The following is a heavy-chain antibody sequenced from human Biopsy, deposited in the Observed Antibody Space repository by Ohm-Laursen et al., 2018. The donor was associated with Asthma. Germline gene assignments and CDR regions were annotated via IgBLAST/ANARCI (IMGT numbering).Heavy chain of an antibody. J-gene: IGHJ6*02. D-gene: IGHD3-3*01. Sequence: SVKVSCKASGDSFSIFTYSWVRQAPGQGLEWMGGLSPMIGRANYAQKFQGRVTISADRSTSTAYMELSSLTIGDTAVYYCARAVTILQEWSGGMDVWGQGTTVTVSS. CDR2: LSPMIGRA. CDR3: ARAVTILQEWSGGMDV. CDR1: GDSFSIFT. V-gene: IGHV1-69*10.